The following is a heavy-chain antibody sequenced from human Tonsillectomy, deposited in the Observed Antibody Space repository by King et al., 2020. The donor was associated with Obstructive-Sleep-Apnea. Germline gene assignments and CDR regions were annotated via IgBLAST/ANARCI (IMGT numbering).Heavy chain of an antibody. CDR1: GFTVSSNY. Sequence: VQLVESGGGLVQPGGSLRLSCAASGFTVSSNYMSWVRQAPGKGLEGVSVIYSGGSTYYADSVKGRFTISRDNSKNTLYLQMNSLRAEDTAVYYCAREELGLGYFDYWGQGTLVTVSS. J-gene: IGHJ4*02. D-gene: IGHD7-27*01. V-gene: IGHV3-66*01. CDR2: IYSGGST. CDR3: AREELGLGYFDY.